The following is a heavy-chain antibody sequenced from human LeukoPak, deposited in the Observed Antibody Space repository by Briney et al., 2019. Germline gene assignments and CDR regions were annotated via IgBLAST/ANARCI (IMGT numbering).Heavy chain of an antibody. Sequence: GASVKVSCKASGYTFISYAMHWVRQAPGQGLEWMGWINAGNGNTKYSQSFQGRVTITTDESTSTAYMELNSLRSEDTAVYYCARQGLEWLAPIEDVWGKGTTVTVSS. CDR3: ARQGLEWLAPIEDV. J-gene: IGHJ6*04. CDR1: GYTFISYA. V-gene: IGHV1-3*01. D-gene: IGHD3-3*01. CDR2: INAGNGNT.